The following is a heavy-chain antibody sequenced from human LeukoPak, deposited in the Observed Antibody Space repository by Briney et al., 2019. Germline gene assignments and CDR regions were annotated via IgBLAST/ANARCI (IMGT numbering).Heavy chain of an antibody. J-gene: IGHJ4*02. CDR2: VYYSGST. Sequence: PSETLSLTCTVSGGSISSYYWSWIRQPPGKGLEWIGYVYYSGSTNYNPSLKRRVTISVDTSKNQFSLKLTSVTAADTAVYYCARGDSGSFSQFDCWGQGTLVTVSS. CDR1: GGSISSYY. V-gene: IGHV4-59*01. CDR3: ARGDSGSFSQFDC. D-gene: IGHD1-26*01.